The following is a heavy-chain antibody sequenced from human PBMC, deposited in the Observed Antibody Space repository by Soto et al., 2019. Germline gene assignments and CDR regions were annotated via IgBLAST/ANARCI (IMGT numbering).Heavy chain of an antibody. Sequence: GALRLSCAASGFTFSSYAMHWVRQAPGKGLEWVAVISYDGSNKYYADSVKGRFTISRDNSKNTLYLQMNSLRAEDTAVYYCARERHSGTYYYGMDVWGQGTTVTVSS. D-gene: IGHD1-26*01. CDR3: ARERHSGTYYYGMDV. J-gene: IGHJ6*02. V-gene: IGHV3-30-3*01. CDR2: ISYDGSNK. CDR1: GFTFSSYA.